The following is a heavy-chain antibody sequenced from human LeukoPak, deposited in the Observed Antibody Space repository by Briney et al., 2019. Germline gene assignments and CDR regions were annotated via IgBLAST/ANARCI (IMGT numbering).Heavy chain of an antibody. CDR1: GFTFSSYA. V-gene: IGHV3-23*01. CDR2: ISGSGGST. J-gene: IGHJ1*01. D-gene: IGHD2-15*01. CDR3: ASKLGYCSGGSCYKYFQH. Sequence: GGSLRLSCAASGFTFSSYAMSWVRQAPGKGLEWVSAISGSGGSTYYADSVKGRFTTSRDNSKNTLYLQMNSLRAEDTAVYYCASKLGYCSGGSCYKYFQHWGQGTLVTVSS.